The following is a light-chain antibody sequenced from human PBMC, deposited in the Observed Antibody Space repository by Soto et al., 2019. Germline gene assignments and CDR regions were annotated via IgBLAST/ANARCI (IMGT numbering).Light chain of an antibody. V-gene: IGKV1-39*01. CDR1: QSISSY. CDR3: QQSYSTPPGLT. CDR2: AAS. J-gene: IGKJ4*01. Sequence: DIQMTQSPSSLSASVADSVTITCRASQSISSYLNWYQQKPGKAPKLLIYAASSLQSGVPSSFSGSGSGTDFTLTISSLQPEDFATYYWQQSYSTPPGLTFGGGTKVEIK.